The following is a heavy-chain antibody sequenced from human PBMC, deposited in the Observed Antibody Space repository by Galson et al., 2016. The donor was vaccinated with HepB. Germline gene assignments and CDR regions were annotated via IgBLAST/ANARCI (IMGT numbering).Heavy chain of an antibody. Sequence: PALVKPTQTLTLTCTFSGFSISTSGVGVGWIRQPPGKALEWLALIYWDDDKRYSPSLKNRLTITKDPSKNQVVLIMTDIDPVDTATYYCAHRLPGYYFDSWGQGTLVTVSS. CDR2: IYWDDDK. CDR1: GFSISTSGVG. V-gene: IGHV2-5*02. CDR3: AHRLPGYYFDS. J-gene: IGHJ4*02.